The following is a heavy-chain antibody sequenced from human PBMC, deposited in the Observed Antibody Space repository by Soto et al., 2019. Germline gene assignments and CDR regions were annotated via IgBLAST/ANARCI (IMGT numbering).Heavy chain of an antibody. V-gene: IGHV4-34*01. CDR2: MNHSGST. CDR3: ARGFLGFDP. D-gene: IGHD3-16*01. Sequence: QVQLQQWGAGLLKPSETLSLTCAVYGGSFSDHYWSWIRQPSGKGLEWVGEMNHSGSTNYSPSLKSRVTISIDTSKNQFSLKLSSVTAADTAVYYCARGFLGFDPWGQGTLVTVSS. CDR1: GGSFSDHY. J-gene: IGHJ5*02.